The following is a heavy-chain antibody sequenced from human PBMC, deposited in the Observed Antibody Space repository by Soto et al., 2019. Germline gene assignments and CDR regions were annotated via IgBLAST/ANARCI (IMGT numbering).Heavy chain of an antibody. J-gene: IGHJ3*02. V-gene: IGHV3-48*02. D-gene: IGHD1-26*01. Sequence: EVHLEESGGGLVQPGRSRRFSCAASGFTFSSYAMNWVRQAPGKGLEWISYISVGSGSIFYADSVRGRFTISRDDAQNSVYLQMDTLRYEDTAMYYCVRDDKWAFDIWGQGTTVIVSS. CDR1: GFTFSSYA. CDR3: VRDDKWAFDI. CDR2: ISVGSGSI.